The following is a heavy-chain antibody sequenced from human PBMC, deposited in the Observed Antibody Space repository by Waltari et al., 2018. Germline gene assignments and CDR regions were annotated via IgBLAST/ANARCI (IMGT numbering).Heavy chain of an antibody. J-gene: IGHJ6*02. V-gene: IGHV4-59*11. D-gene: IGHD6-13*01. CDR2: IYYSGST. CDR1: GGSISSHY. CDR3: ARYDSSWYRHYGMDV. Sequence: QVQLQESGPGLVKPSETLSLTCTVSGGSISSHYWSWIRQPPGKGLEWIGYIYYSGSTNYTPSLKRRCTISVDTSNNHFSLTLSSVTAADTAVYYCARYDSSWYRHYGMDVWGQGTTVTVSS.